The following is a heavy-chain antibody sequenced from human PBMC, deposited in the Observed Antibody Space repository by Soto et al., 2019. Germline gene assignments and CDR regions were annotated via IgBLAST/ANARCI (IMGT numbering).Heavy chain of an antibody. CDR2: ISYDGSNK. D-gene: IGHD6-19*01. Sequence: QVQLVESGGGVVQPGRSLRLSCAASGFTFSSYGMHWVRQAPGKGLEWVAVISYDGSNKYYADSVKGRFTISRDNSKNTLYLQMNSLRAEDTAVYYCAKDDGAWTVAGTLVDYWGQGTLVTVSS. J-gene: IGHJ4*02. CDR3: AKDDGAWTVAGTLVDY. CDR1: GFTFSSYG. V-gene: IGHV3-30*18.